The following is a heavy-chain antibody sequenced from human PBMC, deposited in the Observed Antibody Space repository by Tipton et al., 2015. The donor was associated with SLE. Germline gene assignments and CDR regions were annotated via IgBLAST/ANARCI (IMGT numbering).Heavy chain of an antibody. V-gene: IGHV3-49*04. CDR3: TRDPGAEANTGLLDH. Sequence: SLRLSCTSSGFRFGDYAVSWVRQAPGKGLEWVGFVRGEAYGGTAEYAAAVKGRFTISRDDSKSIAYLQMNSLRREDTAMYYCTRDPGAEANTGLLDHWGQGTLVTVSS. CDR2: VRGEAYGGTA. J-gene: IGHJ4*02. D-gene: IGHD1-26*01. CDR1: GFRFGDYA.